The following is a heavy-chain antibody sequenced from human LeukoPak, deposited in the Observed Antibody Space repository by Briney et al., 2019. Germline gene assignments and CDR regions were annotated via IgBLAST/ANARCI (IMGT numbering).Heavy chain of an antibody. D-gene: IGHD3-22*01. V-gene: IGHV1-69*06. Sequence: AASVKVSRKASGGTFSSYAISWVRQAPGQGLEWMGGIIPIFGTANYAQKFQGRVTITADKSTSTAYMELSSLRSEDTALYYCAKSAPYYYDSSGYSSYFDYWGQGTLVTVSS. J-gene: IGHJ4*02. CDR2: IIPIFGTA. CDR3: AKSAPYYYDSSGYSSYFDY. CDR1: GGTFSSYA.